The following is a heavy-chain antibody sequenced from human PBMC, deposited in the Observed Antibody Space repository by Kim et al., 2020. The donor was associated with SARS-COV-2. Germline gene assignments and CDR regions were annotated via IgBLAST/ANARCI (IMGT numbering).Heavy chain of an antibody. J-gene: IGHJ3*02. Sequence: GGSLRLSCAASGFTFSSYAMHWVRQAPGKGLEWVAFIWYDGSNKYYADSVKGRFTISRDNSKCTLYLQMNSLSAEDTAVYYCARKQFDILGQGTMVTVSS. V-gene: IGHV3-33*01. CDR3: ARKQFDI. CDR1: GFTFSSYA. CDR2: IWYDGSNK.